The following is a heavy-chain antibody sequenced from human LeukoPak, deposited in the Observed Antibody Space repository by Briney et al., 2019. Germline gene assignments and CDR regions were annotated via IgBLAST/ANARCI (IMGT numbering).Heavy chain of an antibody. D-gene: IGHD3-10*01. Sequence: GGSLRLSCAASGFTFSSYAMHWVRQAPGKGLEWVSAISGSGGSTYYADSVKGRFTISRDNSKNTLYLQMNSLRAEDTAVYYCAKGRGNVLLWFGELFFDYWGQGTLVTVSS. CDR3: AKGRGNVLLWFGELFFDY. CDR1: GFTFSSYA. J-gene: IGHJ4*02. CDR2: ISGSGGST. V-gene: IGHV3-23*01.